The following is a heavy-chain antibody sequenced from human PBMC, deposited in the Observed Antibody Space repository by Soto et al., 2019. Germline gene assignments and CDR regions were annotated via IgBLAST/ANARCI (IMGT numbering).Heavy chain of an antibody. J-gene: IGHJ4*02. Sequence: SETLSLTSTVSGGSISSDGYYWSWNRQHPGKGLEWIGYIFYSGGTYYNPSLRSRVTISGDTSKNQFSLELSSVTAADTVVYYCARDYVPPRLDYWGQGTLVTVSS. CDR3: ARDYVPPRLDY. CDR1: GGSISSDGYY. V-gene: IGHV4-31*03. CDR2: IFYSGGT. D-gene: IGHD2-2*01.